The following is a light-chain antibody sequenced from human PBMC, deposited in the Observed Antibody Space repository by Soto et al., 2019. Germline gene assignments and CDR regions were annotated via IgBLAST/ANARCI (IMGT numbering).Light chain of an antibody. CDR2: DSS. Sequence: DIKMTQSPSSLSASVGDRVTIICQASQDITNYLNWYQQKPGKAPKLLIHDSSNLETGVPSRFSGSGSGTYFSFTISSLQPEDIATYYCQQFDTLPLTFGQGTRLEIK. V-gene: IGKV1-33*01. CDR1: QDITNY. J-gene: IGKJ5*01. CDR3: QQFDTLPLT.